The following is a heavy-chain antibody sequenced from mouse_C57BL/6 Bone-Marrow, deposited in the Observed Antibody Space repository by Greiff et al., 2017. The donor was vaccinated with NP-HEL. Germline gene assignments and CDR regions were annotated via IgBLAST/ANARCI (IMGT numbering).Heavy chain of an antibody. CDR3: ARGPTPYAMDY. J-gene: IGHJ4*01. CDR1: GYTFTNYW. Sequence: QVQLQQSGAELVRPGTSVKMSCKASGYTFTNYWIGWAKQRPGHGLEWIGDIYPGGGYTNYNEKFKGKATLTADKSSSTAYMQVSSLTSEDSAIYYCARGPTPYAMDYWGQGTSVTVSS. CDR2: IYPGGGYT. V-gene: IGHV1-63*01.